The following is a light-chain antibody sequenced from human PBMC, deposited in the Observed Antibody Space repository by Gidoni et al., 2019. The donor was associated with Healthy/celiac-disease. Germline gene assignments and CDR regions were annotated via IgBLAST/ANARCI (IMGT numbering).Light chain of an antibody. J-gene: IGKJ1*01. CDR3: QQYNNWPPWT. CDR1: QSVSSN. CDR2: GAS. Sequence: EIVMTQSPATLSVSPGERATLSCRASQSVSSNLAWYQQKPGQAPRLLIYGASTRATGSPARFSGSGSGTEFTLTISSLQSEDFAGYYWQQYNNWPPWTFGQGTKVEIK. V-gene: IGKV3-15*01.